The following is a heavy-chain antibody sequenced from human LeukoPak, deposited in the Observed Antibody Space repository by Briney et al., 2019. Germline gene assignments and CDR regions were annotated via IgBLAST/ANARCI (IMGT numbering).Heavy chain of an antibody. D-gene: IGHD3-10*01. J-gene: IGHJ5*02. CDR3: AIGERVRGALNWFDP. V-gene: IGHV1-69*13. Sequence: ASVKVSCKASGGTFSSYAISWVRQAPGQGLEWMGGIIPIFGTANYAQKFQGRVTITADESTSTAYMELSSLRSEDTAVYYCAIGERVRGALNWFDPWGQGTLVTVSS. CDR1: GGTFSSYA. CDR2: IIPIFGTA.